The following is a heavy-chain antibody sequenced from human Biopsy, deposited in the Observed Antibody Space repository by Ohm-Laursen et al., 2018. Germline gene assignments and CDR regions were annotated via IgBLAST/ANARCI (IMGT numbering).Heavy chain of an antibody. J-gene: IGHJ6*02. Sequence: GTLSLTCTVSGGPFGINSHYWIWIRQPPGKGLEWIASIYYDGTTHYNASLQGRVTISVDQPKNQFSLRLTSVTAADTAVYYCSKRDLSGTSPVWGQGTTVTVSS. V-gene: IGHV4-39*01. D-gene: IGHD1-26*01. CDR2: IYYDGTT. CDR1: GGPFGINSHY. CDR3: SKRDLSGTSPV.